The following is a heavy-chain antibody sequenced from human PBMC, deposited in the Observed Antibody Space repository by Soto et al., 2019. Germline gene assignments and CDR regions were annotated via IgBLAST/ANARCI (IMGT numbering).Heavy chain of an antibody. J-gene: IGHJ4*02. V-gene: IGHV4-39*01. CDR1: DDSINSDKYY. D-gene: IGHD3-9*01. CDR2: IYYRGTA. CDR3: ARLEGLATISYYFDF. Sequence: QLQLQESGPGLVKPSETLSLTCSVSDDSINSDKYYWGWIRQPPGKGLEWIGSIYYRGTAYYNPSLETGVTRSLDKSKSPFSLKLNSVTAADSAVYFCARLEGLATISYYFDFWGPGALVTVSS.